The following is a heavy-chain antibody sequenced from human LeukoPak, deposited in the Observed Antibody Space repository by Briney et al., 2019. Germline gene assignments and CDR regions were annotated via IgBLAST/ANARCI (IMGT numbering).Heavy chain of an antibody. V-gene: IGHV4-38-2*01. CDR3: ARQYSGSYPYFDY. CDR2: IYHRGST. J-gene: IGHJ4*02. CDR1: GYSISSGYY. D-gene: IGHD1-26*01. Sequence: SETLSLTCAVSGYSISSGYYWGWIRPPPGKGLEWIGSIYHRGSTYYNPSLKSRVTISVDTSKNQFSLKLSSVTAADTAVYYCARQYSGSYPYFDYWGQGTLVTVSS.